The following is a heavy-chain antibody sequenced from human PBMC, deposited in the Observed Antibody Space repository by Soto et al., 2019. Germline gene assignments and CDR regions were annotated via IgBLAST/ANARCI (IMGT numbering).Heavy chain of an antibody. V-gene: IGHV1-18*01. D-gene: IGHD3-22*01. CDR3: ARDHEPTYYYDSSGQKAFDI. Sequence: QVQLVQSGAEVKKPGASVKVSCKASGYTFTSYGISWVRQAPGQGLEWMGWISAYNGNTNYAQKLQGRVTMTTDTSTSTAYMELRSLRSDDTAVYYCARDHEPTYYYDSSGQKAFDIWGQGTMVTVSS. CDR2: ISAYNGNT. CDR1: GYTFTSYG. J-gene: IGHJ3*02.